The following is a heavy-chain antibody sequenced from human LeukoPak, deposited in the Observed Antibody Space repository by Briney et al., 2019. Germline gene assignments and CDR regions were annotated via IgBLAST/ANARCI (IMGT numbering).Heavy chain of an antibody. V-gene: IGHV5-10-1*01. D-gene: IGHD6-13*01. CDR3: ARLSSSWSNDAFDI. CDR2: IDPSDSYT. Sequence: GEALKISCKGSGYSFTSYWISWVRRMPGKGVEWMGRIDPSDSYTNYSPSFQGHVTISADKSISTAYLQWSSLKASDTAMYYCARLSSSWSNDAFDIWGQGTMVTVSS. CDR1: GYSFTSYW. J-gene: IGHJ3*02.